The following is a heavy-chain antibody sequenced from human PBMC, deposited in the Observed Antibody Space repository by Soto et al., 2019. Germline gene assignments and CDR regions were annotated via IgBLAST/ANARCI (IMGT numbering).Heavy chain of an antibody. CDR1: GFSLSTSGVG. V-gene: IGHV2-5*02. D-gene: IGHD2-2*01. CDR2: IYWDDDK. CDR3: AHSLGEGYCISTSCYAGSFDY. J-gene: IGHJ4*02. Sequence: QITLKESGPTLVKPTQTLTLTCTFSGFSLSTSGVGVGWIRQPPGKALEWLALIYWDDDKRYSPSLKSRLTITKDTSKIQVVLTMTNMDPVDTATYYCAHSLGEGYCISTSCYAGSFDYWGQGTLVTVSS.